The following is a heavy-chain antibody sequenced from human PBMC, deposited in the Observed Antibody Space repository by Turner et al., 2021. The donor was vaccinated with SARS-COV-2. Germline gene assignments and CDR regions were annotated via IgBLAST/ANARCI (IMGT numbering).Heavy chain of an antibody. J-gene: IGHJ4*02. V-gene: IGHV3-74*01. CDR3: ARDGGYSYGDNDY. CDR1: GFTFSTYW. D-gene: IGHD5-18*01. CDR2: IDTDGSTT. Sequence: EVQLVESGGGLVQPGGSLRLSCAVSGFTFSTYWMHWVRQAPGKGLVWVSRIDTDGSTTNYADSVKGRFTISRDNAKNTLYLQMNSLRAEDTAVYYCARDGGYSYGDNDYWGQGTLVTVSS.